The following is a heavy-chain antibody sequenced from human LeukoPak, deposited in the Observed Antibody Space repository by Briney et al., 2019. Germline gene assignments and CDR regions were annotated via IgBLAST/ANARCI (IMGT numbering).Heavy chain of an antibody. D-gene: IGHD2-2*01. J-gene: IGHJ4*02. CDR2: ISAYNGNT. V-gene: IGHV1-18*01. CDR3: ARDGRLFDIVVLLWDY. Sequence: GASVKVSCKASGYTFTSYGISWVRQAPGQGLEWMGWISAYNGNTNYAQKLRGRVTMTTDTSTSTAYMELRSLRSDDTAVYYCARDGRLFDIVVLLWDYWGQGTLVTVSS. CDR1: GYTFTSYG.